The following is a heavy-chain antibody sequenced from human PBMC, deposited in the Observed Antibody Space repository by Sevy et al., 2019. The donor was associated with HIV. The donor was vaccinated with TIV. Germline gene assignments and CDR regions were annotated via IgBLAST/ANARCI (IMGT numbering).Heavy chain of an antibody. D-gene: IGHD3-16*01. Sequence: GESLKISCTTSGFPFGDYTMTWFRQAPGKGLEWVGSIGSKSYGGTTEYAASVKGRFLVSRDDSKSIAYLQMNSLKTEDTAVYYCSRDFNRLMGVYWGQGTLVTVSS. CDR2: IGSKSYGGTT. J-gene: IGHJ4*02. CDR1: GFPFGDYT. V-gene: IGHV3-49*03. CDR3: SRDFNRLMGVY.